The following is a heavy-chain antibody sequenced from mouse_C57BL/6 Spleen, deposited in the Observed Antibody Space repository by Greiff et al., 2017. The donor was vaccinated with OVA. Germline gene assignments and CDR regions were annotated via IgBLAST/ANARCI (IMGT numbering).Heavy chain of an antibody. J-gene: IGHJ4*01. CDR2: IDPETGGT. CDR3: TRSDDYDAMDY. Sequence: QVQLQQSGAELVRPGASVTLSCKASGYTFTDYEMHWVKQTPVHGLEWIGAIDPETGGTAYKQKFKGKAILTADKSSSTAYMELRSLTSEDSAVYYCTRSDDYDAMDYWGQGTSVTVSS. CDR1: GYTFTDYE. V-gene: IGHV1-15*01.